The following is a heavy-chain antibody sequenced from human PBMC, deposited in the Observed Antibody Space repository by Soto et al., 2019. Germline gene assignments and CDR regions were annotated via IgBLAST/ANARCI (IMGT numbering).Heavy chain of an antibody. Sequence: QVQLVESGGGVVQPGRSLGLSCAASGFTFSSYAVDWVRQAQGTGLGRVAVISYDGSNKYYADSVKGRFTISRDNSKNTLYLQMNSLRAEDTAVYYCARDRNWNDVYYCYGMDVWGQGTTVTVSS. V-gene: IGHV3-30-3*01. D-gene: IGHD1-1*01. CDR3: ARDRNWNDVYYCYGMDV. J-gene: IGHJ6*02. CDR1: GFTFSSYA. CDR2: ISYDGSNK.